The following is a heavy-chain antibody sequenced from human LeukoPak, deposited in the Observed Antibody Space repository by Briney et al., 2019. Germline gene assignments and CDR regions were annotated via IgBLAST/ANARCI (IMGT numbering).Heavy chain of an antibody. J-gene: IGHJ4*02. V-gene: IGHV3-64D*06. CDR1: GFTFSSNA. CDR2: ISSNGGST. Sequence: PGGSLRLSFSAPGFTFSSNAMHWVRQAPGKGLEYVSAISSNGGSTYYADSVKGRFTISRDNSKNTLYLQMSSLRAEDTAVYYCVKGGDWNDVAGYWGQGTLVTVSS. CDR3: VKGGDWNDVAGY. D-gene: IGHD1-1*01.